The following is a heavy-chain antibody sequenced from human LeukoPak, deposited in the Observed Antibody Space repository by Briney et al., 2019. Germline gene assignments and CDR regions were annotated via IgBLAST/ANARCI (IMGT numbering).Heavy chain of an antibody. CDR3: ARDPKYGDLDY. D-gene: IGHD4-17*01. CDR2: INSDGSST. Sequence: PGGSLRLSCAAFGVAFSGYWMNWARQAPGKGLVWVARINSDGSSTSHADSVKGRFTISRDNAKNTLYLQMNSLRVDDAAVYYCARDPKYGDLDYWGLGTLVTVSS. J-gene: IGHJ4*02. CDR1: GVAFSGYW. V-gene: IGHV3-74*01.